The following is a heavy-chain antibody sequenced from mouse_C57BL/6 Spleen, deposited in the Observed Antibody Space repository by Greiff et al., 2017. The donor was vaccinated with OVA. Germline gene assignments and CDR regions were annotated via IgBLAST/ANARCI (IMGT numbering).Heavy chain of an antibody. Sequence: VQLQQSGPELVKPGASVKISCKASGYTFTDYYMNWVKQSHGKSLEWIGDINPNNGGTSYNQKFKGKATLTVDKSSSTAYMELRSLTSEDSAVYYCARGGYGYFDYWGQGTTLTVSS. CDR2: INPNNGGT. CDR3: ARGGYGYFDY. D-gene: IGHD1-1*02. CDR1: GYTFTDYY. J-gene: IGHJ2*01. V-gene: IGHV1-26*01.